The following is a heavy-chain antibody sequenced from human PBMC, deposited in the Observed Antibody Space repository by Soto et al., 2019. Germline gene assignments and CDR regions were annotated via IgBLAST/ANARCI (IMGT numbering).Heavy chain of an antibody. Sequence: QLQLQESGSGLVKPSQTLSLTCAVSGGSISSGGYSWSWIRQPPGKGLEWIGYIYHSGRTYYNPSHLSRVPVSVERSKIQFCLKLSSVTAADTAVYYCARGLERWPLGWFDPWGQGTIVTVSS. V-gene: IGHV4-30-2*01. CDR3: ARGLERWPLGWFDP. D-gene: IGHD1-1*01. J-gene: IGHJ5*02. CDR1: GGSISSGGYS. CDR2: IYHSGRT.